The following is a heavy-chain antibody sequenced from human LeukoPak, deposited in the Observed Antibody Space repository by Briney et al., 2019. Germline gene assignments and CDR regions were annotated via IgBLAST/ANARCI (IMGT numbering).Heavy chain of an antibody. J-gene: IGHJ6*03. CDR1: GFTFDDYN. Sequence: GGSLRLPCAASGFTFDDYNMHWVRQAPGKGLEWVSLITWNGDSTYYADSVEGRFTISRDNSKNSLYLQMNSLRTEDTALYYCAKDKWLRGYYYYYMDVWGKGTTVTVSS. CDR3: AKDKWLRGYYYYYMDV. CDR2: ITWNGDST. V-gene: IGHV3-43*01. D-gene: IGHD5-12*01.